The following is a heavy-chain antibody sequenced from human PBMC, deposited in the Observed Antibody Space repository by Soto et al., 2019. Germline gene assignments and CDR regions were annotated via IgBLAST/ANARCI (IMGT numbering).Heavy chain of an antibody. CDR3: ASSVFP. CDR2: IYYSGST. D-gene: IGHD6-19*01. V-gene: IGHV4-31*03. J-gene: IGHJ5*02. CDR1: GGSISSGGYY. Sequence: QVQLQESGPGLVKPSQTLSLTCTVSGGSISSGGYYWSWIRQHPGKGLEWIGYIYYSGSTHYNPSPKARVTLSVDPAKNQFSLQLSSVTAADTAVYCCASSVFPWGQGTLVTVSS.